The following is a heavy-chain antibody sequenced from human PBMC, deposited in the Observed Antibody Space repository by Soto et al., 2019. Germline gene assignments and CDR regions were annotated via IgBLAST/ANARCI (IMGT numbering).Heavy chain of an antibody. D-gene: IGHD3-10*01. J-gene: IGHJ6*02. CDR3: ARHVLGESYLPSSGMDV. Sequence: PGESLKISCKGSGYSFTSNWITWVRQMPGKGLEWMGRIDPSDSYTNYSPSFQGHVTISADKSISTAYLQWSSLKASDTAMYYCARHVLGESYLPSSGMDVWGQGTTVTVSS. V-gene: IGHV5-10-1*01. CDR2: IDPSDSYT. CDR1: GYSFTSNW.